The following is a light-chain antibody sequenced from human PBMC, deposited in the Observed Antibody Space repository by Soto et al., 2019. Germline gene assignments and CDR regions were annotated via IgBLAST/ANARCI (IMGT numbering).Light chain of an antibody. Sequence: DVQMTQSQSSLSASVGDRVTITCLASQSISSYLNWYQQKPGKAPKLLIYAASSLQSGVPSRFSGSGSGTDFTLTISSLQPEDFATYYCQQSYSTPFTFGPGTKVDIK. J-gene: IGKJ3*01. V-gene: IGKV1-39*01. CDR1: QSISSY. CDR3: QQSYSTPFT. CDR2: AAS.